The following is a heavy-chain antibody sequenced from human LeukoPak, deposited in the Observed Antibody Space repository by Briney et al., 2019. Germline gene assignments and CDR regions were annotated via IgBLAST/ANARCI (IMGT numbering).Heavy chain of an antibody. J-gene: IGHJ6*03. CDR2: INAGNGNT. CDR3: ARGQGFGELLRSVYYYYYMDV. CDR1: GYTFTSYA. D-gene: IGHD3-10*01. V-gene: IGHV1-3*03. Sequence: ASVKVSCKASGYTFTSYAMHWVRQAPGQRLEWMGWINAGNGNTKYSQEFQGRVTITRDTSASTAYMELSSLRSEDMAVYYCARGQGFGELLRSVYYYYYMDVWGKGTTVTISS.